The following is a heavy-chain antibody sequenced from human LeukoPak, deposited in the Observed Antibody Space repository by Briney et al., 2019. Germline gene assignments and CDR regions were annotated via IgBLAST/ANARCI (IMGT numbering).Heavy chain of an antibody. Sequence: SETLSLTCSVSGSYINNYYWGWIRQAPGKGPEWIGSIYYSGKTYYNSSLRSRVTISLDTSKKQFSLNLFYVTAADTAVYYCARDYYDSSGTNWFDPWGQGTLVTVSS. CDR3: ARDYYDSSGTNWFDP. CDR1: GSYINNYY. V-gene: IGHV4-39*07. J-gene: IGHJ5*02. CDR2: IYYSGKT. D-gene: IGHD3-22*01.